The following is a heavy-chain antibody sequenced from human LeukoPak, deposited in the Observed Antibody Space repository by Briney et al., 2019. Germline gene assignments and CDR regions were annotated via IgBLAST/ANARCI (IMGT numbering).Heavy chain of an antibody. J-gene: IGHJ4*02. CDR2: INPRSGGA. D-gene: IGHD1-26*01. CDR1: GYSFTGFY. V-gene: IGHV1-2*02. Sequence: GASVKVSCKATGYSFTGFYIHWVRRAPGQGLEWMGGINPRSGGADYAQTFQGRVTMTRDTSITTAYLELHSLRSDDTAIYYCARDSRYSRSYSDYWGQGTLASFSS. CDR3: ARDSRYSRSYSDY.